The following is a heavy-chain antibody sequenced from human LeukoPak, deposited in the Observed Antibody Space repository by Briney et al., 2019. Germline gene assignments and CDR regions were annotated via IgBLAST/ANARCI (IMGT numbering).Heavy chain of an antibody. CDR3: AREEGGSAVHLGGYFDY. CDR1: GGSISSSSYY. D-gene: IGHD3-10*02. V-gene: IGHV4-39*06. Sequence: SETLSLTCTVSGGSISSSSYYWGWIRQPPGKGLEWIGSIYYSGSTYYNPSLKSRVTISVDTSKNQFPLKLSSVTAADTAVYYCAREEGGSAVHLGGYFDYWGQGTLVIVSS. J-gene: IGHJ4*02. CDR2: IYYSGST.